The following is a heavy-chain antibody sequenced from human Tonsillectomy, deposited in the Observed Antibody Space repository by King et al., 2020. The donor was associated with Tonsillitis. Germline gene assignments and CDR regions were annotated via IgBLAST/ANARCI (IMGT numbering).Heavy chain of an antibody. J-gene: IGHJ4*02. D-gene: IGHD1-26*01. CDR2: MYYSGTS. CDR3: AGYVSGSFDY. V-gene: IGHV4-39*01. Sequence: QLQESGPGVVKPSETLSLTCTVSGGSISSSDPYWAWIRQPPGKGLEWIGYMYYSGTSFYNPSLKSRITLSGGTSENRFSLRLGSVTAADTAVYFCAGYVSGSFDYWGQGALVTVSS. CDR1: GGSISSSDPY.